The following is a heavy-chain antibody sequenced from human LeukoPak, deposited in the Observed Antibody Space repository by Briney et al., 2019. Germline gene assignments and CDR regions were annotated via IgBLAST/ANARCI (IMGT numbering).Heavy chain of an antibody. Sequence: SETLSLTCAVYGGSFSGYYWSWIRRPPGKGLEWIGEINHSGSTNYNPSLKSRVTISVDTSKNQFSLKLSSVTAADTAVYYCARGLRYARSWGQGTLVTVSS. D-gene: IGHD3-9*01. CDR2: INHSGST. J-gene: IGHJ4*02. CDR1: GGSFSGYY. V-gene: IGHV4-34*01. CDR3: ARGLRYARS.